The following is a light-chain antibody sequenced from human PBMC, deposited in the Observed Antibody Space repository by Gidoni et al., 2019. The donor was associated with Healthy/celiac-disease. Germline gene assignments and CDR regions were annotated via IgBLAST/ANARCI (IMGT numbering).Light chain of an antibody. J-gene: IGKJ2*01. V-gene: IGKV1-5*01. CDR2: DAS. CDR1: QRISSW. CDR3: QQDNSYPYT. Sequence: DIQMTQSPSTLSASVGDRVTITCRASQRISSWLAWYKQKPGKAPKLLIYDASSLESGVPSRFSGSGSGTEFTLTISSLQPDDFATYYCQQDNSYPYTFGQGTKLEIK.